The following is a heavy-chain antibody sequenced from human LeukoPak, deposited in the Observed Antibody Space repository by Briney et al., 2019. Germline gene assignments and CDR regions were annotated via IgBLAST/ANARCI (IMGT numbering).Heavy chain of an antibody. D-gene: IGHD4-11*01. CDR1: GFTFSRFP. Sequence: GGSLRLSCAASGFTFSRFPMQWVRQAPGEGLEYVSTINSDGGFQYYANSVKGSFTISRDNYKNLMYLQMGSLRAEDMGVYYCARFREERTPYSGLDVWGQGTTVTVSS. CDR2: INSDGGFQ. V-gene: IGHV3-64*01. CDR3: ARFREERTPYSGLDV. J-gene: IGHJ6*02.